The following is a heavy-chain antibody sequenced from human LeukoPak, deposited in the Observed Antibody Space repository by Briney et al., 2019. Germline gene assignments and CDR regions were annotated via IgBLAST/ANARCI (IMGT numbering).Heavy chain of an antibody. CDR3: ARGFHYDFWSGSYYFDY. CDR2: LNTDGSIT. Sequence: PGGSLRLSCAASGFSFTSYWMHWVRQAPGKGLVWVSRLNTDGSITNYADSVRGRFTISRDNAKNTLYLQMNSLRAEDTAVYYCARGFHYDFWSGSYYFDYWGQGTLVTVSS. CDR1: GFSFTSYW. J-gene: IGHJ4*02. D-gene: IGHD3-3*01. V-gene: IGHV3-74*01.